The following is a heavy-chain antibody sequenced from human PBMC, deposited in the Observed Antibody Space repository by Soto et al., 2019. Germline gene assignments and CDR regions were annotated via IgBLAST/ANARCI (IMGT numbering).Heavy chain of an antibody. J-gene: IGHJ4*02. Sequence: PSETLSLTCTVSGGSISSYYWSWIRQPPGKGLEWIGYIYYSGSTNYNPSLKSRVTISVDTSKNQFSLKLSSVTAADTAVYYCARQEYCSSTSCYKPFDYWGQGTLVTVSS. D-gene: IGHD2-2*02. V-gene: IGHV4-59*08. CDR3: ARQEYCSSTSCYKPFDY. CDR2: IYYSGST. CDR1: GGSISSYY.